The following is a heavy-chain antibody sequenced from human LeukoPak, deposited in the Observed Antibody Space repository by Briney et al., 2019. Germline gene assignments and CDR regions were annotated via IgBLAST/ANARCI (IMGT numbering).Heavy chain of an antibody. CDR3: AKGPTYYYDSSGYPNWFDP. J-gene: IGHJ5*02. Sequence: GGSLRLSCAASGFTFDDYGMSWVRQAPGKGLEWVSAISGSGGSTYYADSVKGRFTISRDNSKNTLYLQMNSLRAEDTAVYYCAKGPTYYYDSSGYPNWFDPWGQGTLVTVSS. D-gene: IGHD3-22*01. CDR2: ISGSGGST. V-gene: IGHV3-23*01. CDR1: GFTFDDYG.